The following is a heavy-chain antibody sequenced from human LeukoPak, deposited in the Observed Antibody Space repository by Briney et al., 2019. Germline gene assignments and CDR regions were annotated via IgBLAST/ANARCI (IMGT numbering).Heavy chain of an antibody. CDR3: ARRAYSHEWFDP. D-gene: IGHD5-12*01. CDR1: GYTFTNYW. Sequence: GESLKISCKASGYTFTNYWIGWVRQMPGKGLEWMGTIYPGDSDTRYSPSFQGQVTISADKFSSTAYLQWSSLRASDTAMYFCARRAYSHEWFDPWGQGTLVTVSS. J-gene: IGHJ5*02. CDR2: IYPGDSDT. V-gene: IGHV5-51*01.